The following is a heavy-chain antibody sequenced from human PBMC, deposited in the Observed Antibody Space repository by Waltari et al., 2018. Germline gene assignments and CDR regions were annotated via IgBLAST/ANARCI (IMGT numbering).Heavy chain of an antibody. CDR2: IRTKASGETT. CDR1: GFTFGDYA. D-gene: IGHD5-18*01. CDR3: SRAGSRQLWRLPDY. V-gene: IGHV3-49*03. J-gene: IGHJ4*02. Sequence: EVQLVESGGGLVQPGRSLRLSCTASGFTFGDYAMSRFRQAPGKGLEWVGFIRTKASGETTEYAASVKGRFTVSRDDSKNIAYLQMNSLKTEDTAVYYCSRAGSRQLWRLPDYWGQGALVTVSS.